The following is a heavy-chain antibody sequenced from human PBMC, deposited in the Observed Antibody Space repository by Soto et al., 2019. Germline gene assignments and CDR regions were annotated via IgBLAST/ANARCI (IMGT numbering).Heavy chain of an antibody. CDR3: ARSYSSGWEFDY. CDR1: GFTFSNYY. Sequence: GSLRLSCGASGFTFSNYYMSWIRQAPGKGLEWVSCISSTGRTIYYADSVKGRFTVSRDNAQNSLSLKLNSLRVEDTAVYYCARSYSSGWEFDYWGQGTQVTVSS. J-gene: IGHJ4*02. D-gene: IGHD6-19*01. CDR2: ISSTGRTI. V-gene: IGHV3-11*01.